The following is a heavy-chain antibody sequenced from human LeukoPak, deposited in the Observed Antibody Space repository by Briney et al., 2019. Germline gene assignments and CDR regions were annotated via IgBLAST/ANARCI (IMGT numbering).Heavy chain of an antibody. Sequence: PGGSLRLSCAASGFTFSSYEMNWVRQAPGKGLEWVSYISSSGSTIYYADSVKGRFTISRDNAKNSLYLQMNSLRAEDTAFYYCAKVYVGATHFDYWGQGTLVTVSS. CDR3: AKVYVGATHFDY. D-gene: IGHD1-26*01. J-gene: IGHJ4*02. CDR2: ISSSGSTI. CDR1: GFTFSSYE. V-gene: IGHV3-48*03.